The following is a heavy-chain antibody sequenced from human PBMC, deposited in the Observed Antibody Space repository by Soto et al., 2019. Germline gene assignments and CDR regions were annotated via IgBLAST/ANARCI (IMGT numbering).Heavy chain of an antibody. D-gene: IGHD5-12*01. CDR1: GFTFSSYA. V-gene: IGHV3-30-3*01. J-gene: IGHJ4*02. CDR3: ARDLGYSGYDPLLDY. CDR2: ISYDGSNK. Sequence: QVQLVESGGGAVQPGRSLRLSCAASGFTFSSYAMHWVRQAPGKGLEWVAVISYDGSNKYYADSVKGRFTISRDNSKNTLALQMNCLRAEDTAVYYCARDLGYSGYDPLLDYWGQGTLVTVSS.